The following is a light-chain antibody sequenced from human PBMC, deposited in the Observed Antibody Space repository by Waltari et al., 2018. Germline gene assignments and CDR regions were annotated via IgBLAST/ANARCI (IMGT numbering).Light chain of an antibody. Sequence: EIVLTQSPGTLSLSPGARATLSCRPSQSVSSSNLAWYPQRPGQAPRLLIYGASSRATGIPDRLSGSGSGTDFTLTISRLEPEDFAVYYCQQYGSSPTFGGGTKVEIK. CDR2: GAS. V-gene: IGKV3-20*01. CDR1: QSVSSSN. J-gene: IGKJ4*01. CDR3: QQYGSSPT.